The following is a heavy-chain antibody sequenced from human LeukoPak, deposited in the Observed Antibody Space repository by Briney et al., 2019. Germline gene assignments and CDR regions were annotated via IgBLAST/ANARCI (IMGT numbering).Heavy chain of an antibody. J-gene: IGHJ4*02. Sequence: SETLSLACTVSGGSISSYYWSWIQQPPGKGLEWIGYIYYSGSTKYNPSFKSRVTISVDTSKNQFSLKLISVTAADTAVYYCATVVRDDILTGYYIDYWGQGTLVTVSS. D-gene: IGHD3-9*01. CDR1: GGSISSYY. CDR2: IYYSGST. V-gene: IGHV4-59*01. CDR3: ATVVRDDILTGYYIDY.